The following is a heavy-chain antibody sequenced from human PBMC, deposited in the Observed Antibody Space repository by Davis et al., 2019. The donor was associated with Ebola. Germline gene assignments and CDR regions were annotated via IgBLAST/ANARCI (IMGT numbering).Heavy chain of an antibody. CDR2: ISTYNGNT. V-gene: IGHV1-18*01. D-gene: IGHD2-15*01. CDR3: ARGLYCSGGSCYTFDY. Sequence: AASVKVSCKSSGYTFNRYGISWVRQAPGQGLEWMGWISTYNGNTDYAQKLQGRVTMTTDTSTSTAYMELRSLRSDDTAVYYCARGLYCSGGSCYTFDYWGQGTLVTVS. CDR1: GYTFNRYG. J-gene: IGHJ4*02.